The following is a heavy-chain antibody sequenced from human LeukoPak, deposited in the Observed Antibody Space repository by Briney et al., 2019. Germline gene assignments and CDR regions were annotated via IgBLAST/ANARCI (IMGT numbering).Heavy chain of an antibody. D-gene: IGHD3-22*01. Sequence: GGSLRLSCAASGFTFSSYSMNWVRQAPGKGLEWVSSISSSSSYIYYADSVKGRFTISRDNAKSSLYLQMNSLRAEDTAAYYCARVSQYYDSSGYPTDAFDIWGHGTMVTVSS. V-gene: IGHV3-21*01. J-gene: IGHJ3*02. CDR2: ISSSSSYI. CDR1: GFTFSSYS. CDR3: ARVSQYYDSSGYPTDAFDI.